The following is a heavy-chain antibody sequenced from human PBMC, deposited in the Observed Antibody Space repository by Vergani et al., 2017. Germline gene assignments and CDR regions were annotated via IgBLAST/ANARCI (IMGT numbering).Heavy chain of an antibody. CDR3: ARGVTSYGDYHSFDY. J-gene: IGHJ4*02. Sequence: EVQLVESGGGLVQPGGSLRLSCAASGFTVSSNYMSWVRQAPGKGLEWVSVIYSGGSTYYADSGKGRFTISRDNSKNTLYLQMNSLRAEDTAVYYCARGVTSYGDYHSFDYWGQGTLVTVSP. D-gene: IGHD4-17*01. V-gene: IGHV3-66*01. CDR2: IYSGGST. CDR1: GFTVSSNY.